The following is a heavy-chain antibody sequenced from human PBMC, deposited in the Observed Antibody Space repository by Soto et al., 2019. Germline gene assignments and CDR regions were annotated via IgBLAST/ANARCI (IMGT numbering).Heavy chain of an antibody. CDR3: VRHGHWAPFVD. CDR1: GGSIDSSDVY. Sequence: QLHLQESGPGLVKPSETLSLTCNVSGGSIDSSDVYWVWVRQAPGEGLEWIVSSYYGRNTYYNPFLRSRVSVSVDTSKNQCALRLSSVTATDTAVYYCVRHGHWAPFVDWGQGTLVTVSS. V-gene: IGHV4-39*01. J-gene: IGHJ4*02. D-gene: IGHD3-16*01. CDR2: SYYGRNT.